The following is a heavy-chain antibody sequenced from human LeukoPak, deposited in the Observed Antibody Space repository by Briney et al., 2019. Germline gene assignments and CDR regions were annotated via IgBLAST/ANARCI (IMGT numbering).Heavy chain of an antibody. V-gene: IGHV4-59*01. Sequence: SETLSLTCTVSGGSISSYYWSWIRQPPGKGLEWIGYIYYSGSTNHNPSLKSRVTISVDTSKNQFSLKLSSVTAADTAVYYCARGVMDHDAFNIWGQGTMVTVSS. CDR1: GGSISSYY. D-gene: IGHD2-8*01. J-gene: IGHJ3*02. CDR3: ARGVMDHDAFNI. CDR2: IYYSGST.